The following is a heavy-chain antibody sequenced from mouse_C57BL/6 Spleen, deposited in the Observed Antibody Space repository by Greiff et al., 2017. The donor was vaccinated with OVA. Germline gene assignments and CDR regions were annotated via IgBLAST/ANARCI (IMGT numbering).Heavy chain of an antibody. CDR2: INYDGSST. CDR3: AREEDYGGYYFDY. J-gene: IGHJ2*01. D-gene: IGHD1-1*01. Sequence: EVQRVESEGGLVQPGSSMKLSCTASGFTFSDYYMAWVRQVPEKGLEWVANINYDGSSTYYLDSLKSRFIISRDNAKNILYLQMSSLKSEDTATYYCAREEDYGGYYFDYWGQGTTLTVSS. V-gene: IGHV5-16*01. CDR1: GFTFSDYY.